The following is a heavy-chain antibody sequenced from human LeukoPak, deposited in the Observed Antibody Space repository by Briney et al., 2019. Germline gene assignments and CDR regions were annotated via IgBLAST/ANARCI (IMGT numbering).Heavy chain of an antibody. V-gene: IGHV4-31*03. D-gene: IGHD6-19*01. CDR1: GGSISSGGYY. CDR3: ARDSSGHAVDY. Sequence: QTLSLTCTVSGGSISSGGYYWSWIRQHRGKGLEWIGYIYYSGSTYYNPSLKSRVTISVDTSKNQFSLKLSSVTAADTAVYYCARDSSGHAVDYWGQGTLVTVSS. CDR2: IYYSGST. J-gene: IGHJ4*02.